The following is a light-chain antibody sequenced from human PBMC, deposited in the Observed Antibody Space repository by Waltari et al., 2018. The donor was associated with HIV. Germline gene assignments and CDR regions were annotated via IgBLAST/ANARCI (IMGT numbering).Light chain of an antibody. CDR1: SSNIGRNY. CDR3: AAWDASLSVV. V-gene: IGLV1-47*01. Sequence: QSVLTQPPSASGTPGQRVTISCSGSSSNIGRNYVYWYQQLPGTAPKRLIYTNNQRPPGVPDRFSGSKSVTSASLAISGLRSEDEADYYCAAWDASLSVVFGGGTKLTVL. J-gene: IGLJ2*01. CDR2: TNN.